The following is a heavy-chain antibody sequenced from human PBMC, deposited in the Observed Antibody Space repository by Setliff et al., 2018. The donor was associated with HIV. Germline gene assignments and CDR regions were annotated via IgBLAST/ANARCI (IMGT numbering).Heavy chain of an antibody. V-gene: IGHV4-59*02. CDR3: ARGWLQLGGYEP. CDR1: GGSVSGHY. Sequence: SETLSLTCSVSGGSVSGHYWSWIRQSPGKGLEWIGYLFYSGDASYNPSLKSRVTMSVDTSRNQLSMKLSSVTAADTAVYYCARGWLQLGGYEPWGQGTLVTVSS. J-gene: IGHJ5*02. CDR2: LFYSGDA. D-gene: IGHD2-15*01.